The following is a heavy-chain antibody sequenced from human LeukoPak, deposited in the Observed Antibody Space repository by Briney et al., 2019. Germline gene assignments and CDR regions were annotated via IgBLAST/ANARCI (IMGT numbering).Heavy chain of an antibody. Sequence: SETLSLTCSVSGGSTRSGRHHWAWVRQPSGKGLEFIGSLDESGRPYYNAPLKSRVTISEDSSGKQFSLNLSSVTAADTAVYYCARVVGATTAGYWGQGTLVTVSS. CDR2: LDESGRP. CDR1: GGSTRSGRHH. V-gene: IGHV4-39*07. J-gene: IGHJ4*02. CDR3: ARVVGATTAGY. D-gene: IGHD1-26*01.